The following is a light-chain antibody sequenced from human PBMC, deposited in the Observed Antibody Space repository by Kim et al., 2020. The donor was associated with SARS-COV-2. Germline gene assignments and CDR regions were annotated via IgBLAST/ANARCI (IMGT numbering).Light chain of an antibody. CDR1: RSLSNR. CDR2: DAS. V-gene: IGKV1-5*01. CDR3: QQYNSHST. Sequence: DIQMTQSPSTLSASVGDRVAITCRASRSLSNRLAWYQVKPGKAPKLLIYDASTLDTGVPSRFRGGVSGTDFTLNISSLQPDDFATYYCQQYNSHSTFGQGTKVDIK. J-gene: IGKJ1*01.